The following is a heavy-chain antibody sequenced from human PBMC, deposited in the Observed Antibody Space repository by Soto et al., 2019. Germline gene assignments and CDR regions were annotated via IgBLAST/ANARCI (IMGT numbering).Heavy chain of an antibody. D-gene: IGHD2-2*01. CDR2: IKQDGSEK. CDR1: GFTFSSYW. CDR3: ASSRVVVPAAIAFDI. V-gene: IGHV3-7*01. J-gene: IGHJ3*02. Sequence: SGGSLRLSCAASGFTFSSYWMSWVRQAPGKGLEWVANIKQDGSEKYYVDSVKGRFTISRDNAKNSLYLQMNSLRAEDTAVYYCASSRVVVPAAIAFDIWGQGTMVTV.